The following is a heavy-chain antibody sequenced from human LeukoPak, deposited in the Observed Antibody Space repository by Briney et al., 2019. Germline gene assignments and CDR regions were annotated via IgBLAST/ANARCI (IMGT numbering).Heavy chain of an antibody. D-gene: IGHD6-19*01. CDR2: ISSGGRT. CDR3: AKETGSGGAFDY. Sequence: GRSLRLSCAASGFTFTNYGLSWVRQAPGQGLEWVSAISSGGRTYYTDSVKGQFTTSRDNSKNTLYLQMNSLRAEDTAVYYCAKETGSGGAFDYWGQGTLVTVSS. J-gene: IGHJ4*02. CDR1: GFTFTNYG. V-gene: IGHV3-23*01.